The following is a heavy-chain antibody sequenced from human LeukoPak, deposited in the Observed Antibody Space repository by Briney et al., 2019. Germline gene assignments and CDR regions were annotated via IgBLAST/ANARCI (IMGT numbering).Heavy chain of an antibody. Sequence: SEALSLTCAVSGGSISSYYWSWIRQPPGRGLEWIGSIHYSGSTSYNSSLKSRVTISVDTSKNQFSLKLSSVTPADTAVYYCARQVYSSSWSYYFDYWGQGILVTVSS. V-gene: IGHV4-59*01. J-gene: IGHJ4*02. CDR3: ARQVYSSSWSYYFDY. CDR1: GGSISSYY. D-gene: IGHD6-13*01. CDR2: IHYSGST.